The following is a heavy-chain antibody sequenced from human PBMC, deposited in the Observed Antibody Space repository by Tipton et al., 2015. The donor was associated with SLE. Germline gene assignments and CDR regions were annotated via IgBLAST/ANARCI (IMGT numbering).Heavy chain of an antibody. CDR3: ARGGRRAFDI. CDR1: GGSISSHY. CDR2: IYYSGST. D-gene: IGHD1-14*01. J-gene: IGHJ3*02. V-gene: IGHV4-59*11. Sequence: TLSLTCTVSGGSISSHYWSWIRQPPGKGLEWIGYIYYSGSTNCNPSLKSRVTISVDTSKNQFSLKLSSVTAADTAVYYCARGGRRAFDIWGQGTMVTVSS.